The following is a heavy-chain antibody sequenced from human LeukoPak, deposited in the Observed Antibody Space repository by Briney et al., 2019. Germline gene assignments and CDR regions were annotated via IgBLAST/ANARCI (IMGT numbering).Heavy chain of an antibody. CDR1: GFTVSSNY. CDR2: IYSGGST. Sequence: PGGSLRLSCAASGFTVSSNYMSWVRQAPGKGLEWVSVIYSGGSTYYADSVKGRFTISRDNSKNTLYLQTNSLRAEDTAVYYCARDNREGSSGFDYWGQGTLVTVSS. D-gene: IGHD3-22*01. CDR3: ARDNREGSSGFDY. J-gene: IGHJ4*02. V-gene: IGHV3-53*01.